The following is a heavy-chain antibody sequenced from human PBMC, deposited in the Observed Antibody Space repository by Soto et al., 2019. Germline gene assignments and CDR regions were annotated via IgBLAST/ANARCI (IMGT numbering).Heavy chain of an antibody. V-gene: IGHV1-18*01. CDR1: NYPFSSYG. D-gene: IGHD3-10*01. CDR3: ARDSGSAFSVPGAGFDY. J-gene: IGHJ4*02. Sequence: ASVKVSCKTSNYPFSSYGISWVRQAPGQGLEWMGWISVYNDITEYAQKLQGRVTMTTDTSTNTAFMELRNLRSDDTAVYYCARDSGSAFSVPGAGFDYWGQGPPVTVSS. CDR2: ISVYNDIT.